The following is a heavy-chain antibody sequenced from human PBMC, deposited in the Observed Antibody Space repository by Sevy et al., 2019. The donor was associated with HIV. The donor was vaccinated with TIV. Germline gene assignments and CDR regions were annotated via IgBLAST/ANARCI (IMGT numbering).Heavy chain of an antibody. V-gene: IGHV3-23*01. Sequence: GGSLRLSCVASGFTFSDYAMSWVRHAPGKGLEWVSSLFGGGHGANYADSVKGRFIISRDNSRNTLSLQLNSLRAEDAAVYYCAKMEGQLVSEYYWGQGILVTVSS. D-gene: IGHD6-13*01. CDR2: LFGGGHGA. J-gene: IGHJ4*02. CDR1: GFTFSDYA. CDR3: AKMEGQLVSEYY.